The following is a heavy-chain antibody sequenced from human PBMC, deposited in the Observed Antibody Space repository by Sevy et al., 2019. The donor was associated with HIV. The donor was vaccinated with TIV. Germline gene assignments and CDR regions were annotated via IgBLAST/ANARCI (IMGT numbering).Heavy chain of an antibody. CDR1: GGSISSYY. Sequence: SDTLSLTCTVSGGSISSYYWSWIRQPPGKGLEWIVYIYYSGSTNYNPSLKSRVTISVDTSKNQFSLKLSSVTAADTAVYYCARVTGYYYYYMDVWGKGTTVTVSS. CDR3: ARVTGYYYYYMDV. D-gene: IGHD3-9*01. CDR2: IYYSGST. V-gene: IGHV4-59*01. J-gene: IGHJ6*03.